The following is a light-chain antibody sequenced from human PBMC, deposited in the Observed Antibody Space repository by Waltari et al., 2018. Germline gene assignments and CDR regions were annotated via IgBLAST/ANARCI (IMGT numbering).Light chain of an antibody. CDR1: SSNIGNNI. CDR2: RND. V-gene: IGLV1-44*01. CDR3: ASWDDSLNGHWV. Sequence: QSVLTQPPSASGTPGQRVTISCSGTSSNIGNNIVHWYQQLPGKAPKLPIYRNDRRPSGVPVRFSGSKSGSSASLDIDGLHSEDEADYYCASWDDSLNGHWVFGGGTKVTVL. J-gene: IGLJ2*01.